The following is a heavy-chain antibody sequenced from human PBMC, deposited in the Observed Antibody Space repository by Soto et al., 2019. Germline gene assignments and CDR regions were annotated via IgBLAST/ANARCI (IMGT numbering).Heavy chain of an antibody. CDR3: ARDPRIAAAGTDYYYGMDV. CDR1: GFTFSSHA. CDR2: INSDGSST. Sequence: GGSLRLPCAAFGFTFSSHAMSWVLQAPGKGLVWVSRINSDGSSTSYADSVKGRFTISRDNAKNTLYLQMNSLRAEDTAVYYCARDPRIAAAGTDYYYGMDVWGQGTTVTVSS. J-gene: IGHJ6*02. V-gene: IGHV3-74*01. D-gene: IGHD6-13*01.